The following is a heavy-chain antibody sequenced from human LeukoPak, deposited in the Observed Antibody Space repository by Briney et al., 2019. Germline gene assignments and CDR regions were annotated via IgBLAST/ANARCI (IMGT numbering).Heavy chain of an antibody. CDR3: AKVGYIAARLYYYYMDV. Sequence: GRSLRLSCAASGFTFSSYAMHWVRQAPGKGLEWVAVISYDGSNKYYADSVKGRFTISRDNSKNTLYLQMNSLRAEDTAVYYCAKVGYIAARLYYYYMDVWGKGTTVTVSS. J-gene: IGHJ6*03. CDR2: ISYDGSNK. D-gene: IGHD6-6*01. V-gene: IGHV3-30-3*01. CDR1: GFTFSSYA.